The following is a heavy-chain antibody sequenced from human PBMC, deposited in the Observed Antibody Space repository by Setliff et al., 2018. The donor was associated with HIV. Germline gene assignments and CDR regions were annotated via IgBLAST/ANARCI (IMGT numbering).Heavy chain of an antibody. J-gene: IGHJ6*02. D-gene: IGHD3-3*01. Sequence: SSETLSLTCTGAGGSISTYYWSWIRQTPGKGLEWIGCIYYSGSTNYNPSLKSRVTISVDTSKNQFSLKLSSVTAADTAVYYCARAEGATYYNFSYYYGMDVWGQGTTVTVSS. CDR1: GGSISTYY. CDR2: IYYSGST. CDR3: ARAEGATYYNFSYYYGMDV. V-gene: IGHV4-59*01.